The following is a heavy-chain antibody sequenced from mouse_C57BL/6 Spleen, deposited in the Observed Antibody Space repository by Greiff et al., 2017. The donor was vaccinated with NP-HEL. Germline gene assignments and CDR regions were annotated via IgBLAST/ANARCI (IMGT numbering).Heavy chain of an antibody. CDR2: IYPGDGDT. CDR1: GYAFSSYW. Sequence: VQLQQSGAELVKPGASVKISCKASGYAFSSYWMNWVKQRPGKGLEWIGQIYPGDGDTNYNGKFKGKATLTADKSSSTAYMQLSSLTSADSAVYFCARGEPLYYYAMDYWGQGTSVTVSS. V-gene: IGHV1-80*01. J-gene: IGHJ4*01. CDR3: ARGEPLYYYAMDY. D-gene: IGHD6-1*01.